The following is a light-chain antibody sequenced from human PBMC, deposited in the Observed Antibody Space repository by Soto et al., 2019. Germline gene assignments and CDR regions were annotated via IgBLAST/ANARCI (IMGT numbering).Light chain of an antibody. CDR2: DAS. CDR1: QSISSW. CDR3: QQYNSYSAT. V-gene: IGKV1-5*01. J-gene: IGKJ1*01. Sequence: DIQMTQSPSTLSASVGDRVTITCRASQSISSWLAWYQQKPGKAPKLLIYDASSLESGVPSRFSGSGSGTEFTLTISSLQPDDFATYDYQQYNSYSATFGQGTKVEIK.